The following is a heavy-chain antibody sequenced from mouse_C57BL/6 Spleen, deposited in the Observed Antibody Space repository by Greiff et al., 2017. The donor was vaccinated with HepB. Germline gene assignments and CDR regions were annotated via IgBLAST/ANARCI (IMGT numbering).Heavy chain of an antibody. D-gene: IGHD2-4*01. CDR1: GYTFTSYW. CDR3: AIQADDYDRDYAMDY. Sequence: QVQLQQPGAELVKPGASVKVSCKASGYTFTSYWMHWVKQRPGQGLEWIGRIHPSDSDTNYNQKFKGKAALTVDKSSSTAYMELSSLTSEDSAVYYCAIQADDYDRDYAMDYWGQGTSVTVSS. CDR2: IHPSDSDT. J-gene: IGHJ4*01. V-gene: IGHV1-74*01.